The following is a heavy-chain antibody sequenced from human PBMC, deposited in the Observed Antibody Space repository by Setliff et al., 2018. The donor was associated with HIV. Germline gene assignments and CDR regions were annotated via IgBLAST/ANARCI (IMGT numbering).Heavy chain of an antibody. D-gene: IGHD3-10*01. Sequence: GGSLRLSCAASGFTFSSYAMHWVRQAPGKGLEWVAVISYDGSNKYYADSVKGRFTISRDNSKNTLYLQMNSLRAEDTAVYYCARTITMVRGAPGCYVYWGQGTLVTVSS. CDR1: GFTFSSYA. CDR3: ARTITMVRGAPGCYVY. J-gene: IGHJ4*02. CDR2: ISYDGSNK. V-gene: IGHV3-30-3*01.